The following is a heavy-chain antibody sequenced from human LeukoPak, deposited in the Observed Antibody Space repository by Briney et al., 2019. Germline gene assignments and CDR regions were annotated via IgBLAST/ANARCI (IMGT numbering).Heavy chain of an antibody. CDR2: IYTSGST. J-gene: IGHJ5*02. V-gene: IGHV4-61*02. CDR3: ATYGGNSFWFDP. D-gene: IGHD4-23*01. Sequence: SQTLSLTCTVSGGSISSGSYYWSWIRQPAGKGLEWIGRIYTSGSTNYNPSLKSRVTKSVDTSKNQFSLKLSSVTAADTAVYYCATYGGNSFWFDPWGQGTLVTVSS. CDR1: GGSISSGSYY.